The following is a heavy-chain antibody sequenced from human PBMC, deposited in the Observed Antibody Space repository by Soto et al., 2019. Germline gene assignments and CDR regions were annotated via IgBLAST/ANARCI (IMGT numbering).Heavy chain of an antibody. J-gene: IGHJ5*02. D-gene: IGHD3-16*01. Sequence: QVQLVQSGAEVKKPGSSVKVSCRTSGGTFSNYAISWVRQAPGRGLEWMGGIIPIFGTVVYAQKLQGRVTITAYNSTRMAYMELSSLRSDDTAVYYCAKFDPLGELLWFDPWGQGTLVTVSS. CDR3: AKFDPLGELLWFDP. CDR1: GGTFSNYA. CDR2: IIPIFGTV. V-gene: IGHV1-69*06.